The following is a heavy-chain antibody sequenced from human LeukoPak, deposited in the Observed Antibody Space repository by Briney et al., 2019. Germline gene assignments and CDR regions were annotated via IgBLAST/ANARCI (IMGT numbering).Heavy chain of an antibody. J-gene: IGHJ6*02. D-gene: IGHD5-18*01. V-gene: IGHV4-30-4*01. CDR1: GGSISSGDYY. CDR2: IYYSGST. CDR3: ARGLGYSQLTINYYYGMDV. Sequence: SETLSLTCTVSGGSISSGDYYWSWIRQPPGKGLEWIGYIYYSGSTYYNSSLKSRVTISVDTSKNQFSLKLSSVTAADTAVYYCARGLGYSQLTINYYYGMDVWGQGTTVTVSS.